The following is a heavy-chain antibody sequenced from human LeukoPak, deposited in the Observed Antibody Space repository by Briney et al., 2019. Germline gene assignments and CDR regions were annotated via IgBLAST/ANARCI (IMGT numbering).Heavy chain of an antibody. V-gene: IGHV3-53*01. CDR1: GFTFSSYW. CDR2: IYSGGST. CDR3: ARDFGSGNYWFDY. D-gene: IGHD3-10*01. Sequence: GGSLRLSCVASGFTFSSYWVHWVRQAPGKGLEWVSVIYSGGSTYYADSVKGRFTISRDNSKNTLYLQMNSLRAEDTAVYYCARDFGSGNYWFDYWGQGTLVTVSP. J-gene: IGHJ4*02.